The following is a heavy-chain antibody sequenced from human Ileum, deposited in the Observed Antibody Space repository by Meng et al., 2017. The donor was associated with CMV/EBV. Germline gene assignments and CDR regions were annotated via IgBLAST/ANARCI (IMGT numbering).Heavy chain of an antibody. CDR2: IYWNDDK. J-gene: IGHJ6*02. D-gene: IGHD3-3*01. CDR3: AHSFHIYDFWSGYPNPYYYGMDV. CDR1: GFSLSTSGVG. V-gene: IGHV2-5*01. Sequence: SGPTLVKSTQTLTPICTFYGFSLSTSGVGVGWIRQPPGKALGWLALIYWNDDKRYSPSLKSRLTITKDTSKNPVVLTMTNMDPVDTATYYCAHSFHIYDFWSGYPNPYYYGMDVWGQGTTVTVSS.